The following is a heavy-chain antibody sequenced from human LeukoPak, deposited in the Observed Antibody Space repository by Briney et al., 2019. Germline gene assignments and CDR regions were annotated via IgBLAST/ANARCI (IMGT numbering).Heavy chain of an antibody. D-gene: IGHD6-19*01. Sequence: GRSLRFSCAASGFTFDDYAMHWVRQAPGEGLEWVSGISWNSGSIGYADSVKGRFTISRDNAKNSLYLQMNSLRAEDTALYYCAKDIGSSGWYGGDYWGQGTLVTVSS. CDR2: ISWNSGSI. V-gene: IGHV3-9*01. CDR1: GFTFDDYA. J-gene: IGHJ4*02. CDR3: AKDIGSSGWYGGDY.